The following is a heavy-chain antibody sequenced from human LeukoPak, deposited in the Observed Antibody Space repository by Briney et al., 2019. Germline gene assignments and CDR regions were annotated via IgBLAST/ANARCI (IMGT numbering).Heavy chain of an antibody. CDR1: GGSISSSSYY. CDR2: IYNSGST. V-gene: IGHV4-61*01. J-gene: IGHJ4*02. D-gene: IGHD6-13*01. Sequence: SETLSLTCTVSGGSISSSSYYWSWIRQPPGKGLEWIGYIYNSGSTNYNPSLKSRVTISVDTSKNQFSLKLNSVTAADTAVYYCVRGGGSSNWVVNWGQGTLVTVSS. CDR3: VRGGGSSNWVVN.